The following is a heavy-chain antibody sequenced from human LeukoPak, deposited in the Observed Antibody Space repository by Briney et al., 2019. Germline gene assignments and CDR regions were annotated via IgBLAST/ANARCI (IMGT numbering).Heavy chain of an antibody. J-gene: IGHJ4*02. Sequence: LGESLKISCKGSGYSFTSYWIGWVRQMPGKGLECMGIIYPGDSDTRYSPSFQGQVTISADKSLSTAYLQWSSLKASDTAMYYCARLVEPAANPLWFGELLQGAGGDYWGQGTLVTVSS. CDR1: GYSFTSYW. V-gene: IGHV5-51*01. CDR2: IYPGDSDT. D-gene: IGHD3-10*01. CDR3: ARLVEPAANPLWFGELLQGAGGDY.